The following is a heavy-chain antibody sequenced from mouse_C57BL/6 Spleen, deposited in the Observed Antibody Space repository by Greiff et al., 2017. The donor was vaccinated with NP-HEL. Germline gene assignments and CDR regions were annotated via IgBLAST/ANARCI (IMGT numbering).Heavy chain of an antibody. CDR2: IDPENGDT. CDR1: GFNIKDDY. Sequence: VQLQQSGAELVRPGASVKLSCTASGFNIKDDYMHWVKQRPEQGLEWIGWIDPENGDTEYASKFQGKATITADTSSNTAYLQLSSLTSEDTAVYYCTTWYSGSSDFDYWGQGTTLTVSS. CDR3: TTWYSGSSDFDY. D-gene: IGHD1-1*01. J-gene: IGHJ2*01. V-gene: IGHV14-4*01.